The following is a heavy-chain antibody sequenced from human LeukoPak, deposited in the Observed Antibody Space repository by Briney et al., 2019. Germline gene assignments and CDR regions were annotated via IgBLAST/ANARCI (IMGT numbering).Heavy chain of an antibody. V-gene: IGHV3-30*04. J-gene: IGHJ4*02. D-gene: IGHD6-19*01. CDR2: ISYDGSNK. CDR3: ARDWESSGWYGGIDY. Sequence: GGSLRLSCAASGFTFSSYAMHWVRQAPGKGLEWVAVISYDGSNKYYADSVKGRFTISRDNSKNTLYLQMNSLRAEDTAVYYCARDWESSGWYGGIDYWGQGTLVTVSS. CDR1: GFTFSSYA.